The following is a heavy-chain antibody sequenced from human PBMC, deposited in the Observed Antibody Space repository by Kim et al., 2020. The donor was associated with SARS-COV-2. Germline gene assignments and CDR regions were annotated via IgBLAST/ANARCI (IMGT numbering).Heavy chain of an antibody. Sequence: GGSLRLSCAASGFTFSSYGMHWVRQAPGKGLEWVAVIWYDGSNKYYADSVKGRFTISRDNSKNTLYLQMNSLRAEATAVYYCARDLEYCSSTSCYGGELDEYWGQGTLVTASS. CDR2: IWYDGSNK. V-gene: IGHV3-33*01. D-gene: IGHD2-2*01. CDR3: ARDLEYCSSTSCYGGELDEY. J-gene: IGHJ4*02. CDR1: GFTFSSYG.